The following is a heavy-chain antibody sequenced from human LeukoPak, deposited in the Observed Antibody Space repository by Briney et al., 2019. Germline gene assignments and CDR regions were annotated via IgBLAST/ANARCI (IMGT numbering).Heavy chain of an antibody. CDR3: ARERLGYYDRSGLDY. D-gene: IGHD3-22*01. CDR1: GGSISSCY. V-gene: IGHV4-59*01. CDR2: IYYSGST. J-gene: IGHJ4*02. Sequence: PSETLSLTCTVSGGSISSCYWTWIRQPPGKGLEWIGYIYYSGSTNYNPSLKSRVTTSVDTSKNQFSLKLSSVTAADTAVYYCARERLGYYDRSGLDYWGQGTLVTVSS.